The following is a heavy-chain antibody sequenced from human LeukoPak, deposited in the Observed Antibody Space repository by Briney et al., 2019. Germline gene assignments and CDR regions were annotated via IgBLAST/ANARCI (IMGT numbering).Heavy chain of an antibody. J-gene: IGHJ4*02. CDR2: IYGGANT. Sequence: GGSLRLSCAASGFTVSSNYMTWVRQAPGKGLEWVSLIYGGANTYYADSVKGRFTISRDNSKNTLYLQMNSLRAEDTAVYYCARGPQGGYIFFDYWGQGTLVSVSP. CDR1: GFTVSSNY. CDR3: ARGPQGGYIFFDY. V-gene: IGHV3-66*01. D-gene: IGHD5-12*01.